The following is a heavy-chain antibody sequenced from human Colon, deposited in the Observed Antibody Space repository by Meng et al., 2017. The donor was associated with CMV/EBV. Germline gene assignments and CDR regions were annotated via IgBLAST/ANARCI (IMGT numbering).Heavy chain of an antibody. J-gene: IGHJ4*02. V-gene: IGHV1-8*01. CDR2: MKPNSGDT. CDR3: ARGIPDF. Sequence: QVQLVQSEAEVKKPGASVKVSCKASGYTFTSNAINWVRQATGQGLEWMGWMKPNSGDTGYAPNFQGRITMTRNTSINTAYMELRSLTNEDTAIYYCARGIPDFWGQGTLVTVSS. CDR1: GYTFTSNA. D-gene: IGHD3/OR15-3a*01.